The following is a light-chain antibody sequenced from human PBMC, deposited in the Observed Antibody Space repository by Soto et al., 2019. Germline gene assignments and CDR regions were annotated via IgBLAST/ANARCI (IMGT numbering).Light chain of an antibody. Sequence: ALTQPASLSGSPGQSITISCTGTSSDIGAYDYVSWFQQHPGKAPKLMISEVNNRPSGVSNRFSGSKSGNTAYLTISGHQVEDEAEYFCFSFTTTCTHVFDTGTKVTVL. CDR3: FSFTTTCTHV. V-gene: IGLV2-14*01. J-gene: IGLJ1*01. CDR2: EVN. CDR1: SSDIGAYDY.